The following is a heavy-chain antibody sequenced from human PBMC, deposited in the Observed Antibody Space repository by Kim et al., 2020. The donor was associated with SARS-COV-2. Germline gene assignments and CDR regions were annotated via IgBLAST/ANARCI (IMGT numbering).Heavy chain of an antibody. D-gene: IGHD3-10*01. CDR3: ARDLVFSLWFGDQERWFDP. CDR2: ISAYNGNT. Sequence: ASVKVSCKASGYTFTSYGISWVRQAPGQGLEWMGWISAYNGNTNYAQKLQGRVTMTTDTSTSTAYMELRSLRSDDTAVYYCARDLVFSLWFGDQERWFDPWGQGTLVTVSS. J-gene: IGHJ5*02. V-gene: IGHV1-18*01. CDR1: GYTFTSYG.